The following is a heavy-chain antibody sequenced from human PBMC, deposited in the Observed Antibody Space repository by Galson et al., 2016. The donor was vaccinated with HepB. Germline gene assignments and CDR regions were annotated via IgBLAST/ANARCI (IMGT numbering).Heavy chain of an antibody. CDR3: ARDSGGLVGARDY. Sequence: SLRLPCAASGFSFSGHNMHWVRQAPGKGLEWVALIRLDGSYTQHADPVKGRFTISRDNSKNTLYLQMNSLRVEDTAVYYCARDSGGLVGARDYWGQGTLVTVSS. D-gene: IGHD1-26*01. CDR1: GFSFSGHN. J-gene: IGHJ4*02. V-gene: IGHV3-33*01. CDR2: IRLDGSYT.